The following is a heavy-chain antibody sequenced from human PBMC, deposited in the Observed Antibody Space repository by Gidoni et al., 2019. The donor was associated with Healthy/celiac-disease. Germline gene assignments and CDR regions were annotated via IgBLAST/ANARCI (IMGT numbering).Heavy chain of an antibody. CDR1: GGSFSGYY. V-gene: IGHV4-34*01. D-gene: IGHD4-17*01. CDR2: INHSGST. Sequence: QVQLQQWGAGLLKPSETLSLTCAVYGGSFSGYYWSWIRQPPGKGLEWIGEINHSGSTNYNPSLKSRVTISVDTSKNQFSLKLSSVTAADTAVYYCARGLGRTVRDYWGQGTLVTVSS. CDR3: ARGLGRTVRDY. J-gene: IGHJ4*02.